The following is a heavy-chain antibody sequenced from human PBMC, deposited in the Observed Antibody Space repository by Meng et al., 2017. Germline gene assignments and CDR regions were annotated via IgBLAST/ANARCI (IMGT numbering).Heavy chain of an antibody. D-gene: IGHD6-19*01. V-gene: IGHV1-3*01. CDR2: INAGNSDT. CDR1: GYTFTTYA. J-gene: IGHJ4*02. Sequence: QVTLGQSGAEMQNPGGSVQVSCKASGYTFTTYAIHWVRQAPGQRLEWMGWINAGNSDTKYSQKLQGRVTITRDTSASTVYMEVSRLRSEDTGVYYCARAIAVSGTGRFDYWGQGTLVTVSS. CDR3: ARAIAVSGTGRFDY.